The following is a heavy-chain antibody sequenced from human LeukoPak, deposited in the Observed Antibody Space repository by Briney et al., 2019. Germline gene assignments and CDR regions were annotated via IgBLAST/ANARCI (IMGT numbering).Heavy chain of an antibody. V-gene: IGHV3-30*18. CDR3: AKYPMKVRYYFDY. Sequence: PGRSLRLSCAASGFTFSSYGMHWVRQAPGKGLEWVAVISYDGSNEFYADSVKGRFTISRDNSKNTLYLQMNSLRAEDTAVYYCAKYPMKVRYYFDYWGQGTLVTVSS. CDR1: GFTFSSYG. CDR2: ISYDGSNE. J-gene: IGHJ4*02. D-gene: IGHD3-22*01.